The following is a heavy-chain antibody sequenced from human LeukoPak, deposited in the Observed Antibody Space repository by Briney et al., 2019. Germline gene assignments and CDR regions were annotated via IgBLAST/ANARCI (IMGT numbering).Heavy chain of an antibody. CDR2: ISWNSGSI. J-gene: IGHJ4*02. Sequence: GGSLRLSCATSGFTFSNYGMHWVRQAPGKGLEWVSGISWNSGSIGYADSVKGRFTISRDNAKNSLYLQMNSLRAEDMALYYCAKDADYGGNSGPFDYWGQGTLVTVSS. CDR3: AKDADYGGNSGPFDY. CDR1: GFTFSNYG. V-gene: IGHV3-9*03. D-gene: IGHD4-23*01.